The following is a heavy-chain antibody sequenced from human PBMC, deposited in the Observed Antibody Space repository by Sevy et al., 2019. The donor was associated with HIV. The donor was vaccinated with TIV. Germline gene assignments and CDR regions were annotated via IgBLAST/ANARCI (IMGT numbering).Heavy chain of an antibody. CDR1: GFTFSSYE. CDR3: ARVGCSSTSCYFPSFDY. J-gene: IGHJ4*02. V-gene: IGHV3-48*03. CDR2: ISSSGSTI. D-gene: IGHD2-2*01. Sequence: GSLRLSCAASGFTFSSYEMNWVRQAPGKGLEWVSYISSSGSTIYDADSVKGRFTISRDNAKNSLYLQMNSLRAEDTAVYYCARVGCSSTSCYFPSFDYWGQGTLVTVSS.